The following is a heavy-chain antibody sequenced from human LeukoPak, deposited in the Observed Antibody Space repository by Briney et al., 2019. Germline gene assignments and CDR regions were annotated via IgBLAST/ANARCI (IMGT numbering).Heavy chain of an antibody. Sequence: GSSVKVSCKASGGTFSSYAISWVRQAPGQGLEWMGRIIPILGIANYAQKFQGRVTITADKSTSTAYMELSSLRSEDTAVYYCASPNFYSSSPFDYWGQGTLVTVSS. CDR2: IIPILGIA. CDR3: ASPNFYSSSPFDY. D-gene: IGHD6-13*01. CDR1: GGTFSSYA. J-gene: IGHJ4*02. V-gene: IGHV1-69*04.